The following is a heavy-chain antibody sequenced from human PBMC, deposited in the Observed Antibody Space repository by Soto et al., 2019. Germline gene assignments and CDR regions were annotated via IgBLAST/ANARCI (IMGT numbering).Heavy chain of an antibody. Sequence: SETLFLTCTVSGGSISSGDYYWSWIRQPPGKGLEWIGYIYYSGSTYYNPSLKSRVTISVDTSKNQFSLKLSSVTAADTAVYYCARNADIVLVPAAIGPQHNWFDPWGQGTLVT. D-gene: IGHD2-2*02. V-gene: IGHV4-30-4*01. J-gene: IGHJ5*02. CDR1: GGSISSGDYY. CDR2: IYYSGST. CDR3: ARNADIVLVPAAIGPQHNWFDP.